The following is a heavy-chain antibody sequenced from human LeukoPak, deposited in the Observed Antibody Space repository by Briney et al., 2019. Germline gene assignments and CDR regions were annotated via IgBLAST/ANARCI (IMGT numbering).Heavy chain of an antibody. CDR2: IGRTGGST. CDR3: ANTDYYDTSALDY. J-gene: IGHJ4*02. CDR1: GFTYSSYA. D-gene: IGHD3-22*01. Sequence: GGSLRLSCVASGFTYSSYAMSWVRQAPGKGLEWVSAIGRTGGSTYYADSVKGRFTISRDNSKNTLYLQMNSLRAEDTAVYYCANTDYYDTSALDYWGQGTLVTVSS. V-gene: IGHV3-23*01.